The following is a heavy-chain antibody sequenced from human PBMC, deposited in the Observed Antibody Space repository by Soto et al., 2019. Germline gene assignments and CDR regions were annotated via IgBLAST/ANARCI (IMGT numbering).Heavy chain of an antibody. CDR1: GDTFSSFS. V-gene: IGHV1-69*08. J-gene: IGHJ3*02. CDR3: ARERGGVSTWQNAFDI. CDR2: IIPMLGIG. Sequence: QVQLVQSGAEVKKPGSSVKVSCKASGDTFSSFSISWVRQAPGQGLEWMGRIIPMLGIGNDAQNFQGRVTITADKSTSTAYMELYSLRSDDTAVYYCARERGGVSTWQNAFDIWGQGTLVTVSS. D-gene: IGHD2-8*02.